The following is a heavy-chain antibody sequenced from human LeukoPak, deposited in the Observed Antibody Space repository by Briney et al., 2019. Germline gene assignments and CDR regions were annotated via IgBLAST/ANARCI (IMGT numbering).Heavy chain of an antibody. J-gene: IGHJ5*02. Sequence: PSETLSLTCTVSGGSISSGSYYWNWIRQPAGKGLEWIGRIYTSGSTNYNPSLKSRVTISVDTSKNQFSLKLSSVTAADTAVYYCARTSRRGVWAAAGATSFDPWGQGTLVTVSS. D-gene: IGHD6-13*01. CDR1: GGSISSGSYY. V-gene: IGHV4-61*02. CDR3: ARTSRRGVWAAAGATSFDP. CDR2: IYTSGST.